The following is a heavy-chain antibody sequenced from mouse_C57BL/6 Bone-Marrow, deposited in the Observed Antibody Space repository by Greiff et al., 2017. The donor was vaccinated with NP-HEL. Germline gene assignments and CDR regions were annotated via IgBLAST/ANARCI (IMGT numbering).Heavy chain of an antibody. Sequence: QVQLQQSGAELVKPGASVKLSCKASGYTFTSYWMHWVKQRPGQGLEWIGMIHPNSGSTNYNEKFKSKATLTVDKSSSTAYMQLSSLTSEDSAVYYCAREDYYYRFAYWGQGTLVTVSA. CDR2: IHPNSGST. CDR1: GYTFTSYW. CDR3: AREDYYYRFAY. V-gene: IGHV1-64*01. D-gene: IGHD1-1*01. J-gene: IGHJ3*01.